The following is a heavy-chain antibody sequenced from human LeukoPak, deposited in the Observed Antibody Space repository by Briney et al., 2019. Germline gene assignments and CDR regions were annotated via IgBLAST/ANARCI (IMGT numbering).Heavy chain of an antibody. J-gene: IGHJ4*02. D-gene: IGHD3-16*02. Sequence: GASVKVSCKASGYTFTSYYMHWVRQAPGQGLEWMGIINPSGGSTSYAQKFQGRVTMTRDTSTSTVYMELSSLRSEDTAVYYCARGSSVDDYVWGSYRAHFDYWGQGTLVTVSS. CDR2: INPSGGST. CDR1: GYTFTSYY. CDR3: ARGSSVDDYVWGSYRAHFDY. V-gene: IGHV1-46*01.